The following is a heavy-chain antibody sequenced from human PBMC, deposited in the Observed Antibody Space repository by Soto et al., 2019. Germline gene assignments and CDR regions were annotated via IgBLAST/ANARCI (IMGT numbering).Heavy chain of an antibody. CDR1: GGTFSSYA. J-gene: IGHJ4*02. CDR3: SRVDPGETSPFDH. Sequence: VKVSCKASGGTFSSYAISWVRQAPGQGLEWMGGIIPIFGTANYAQKFQGRVTITADESTSTAYMELSSLRSEDTAVYYCSRVDPGETSPFDHWGQGTLVTVSS. CDR2: IIPIFGTA. D-gene: IGHD3-10*01. V-gene: IGHV1-69*01.